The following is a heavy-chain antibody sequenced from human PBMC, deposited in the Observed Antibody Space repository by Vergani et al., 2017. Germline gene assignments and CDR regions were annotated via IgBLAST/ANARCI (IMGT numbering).Heavy chain of an antibody. CDR3: ARVLVSSSWQGYFDY. CDR2: IIPIFGTA. J-gene: IGHJ4*03. V-gene: IGHV1-69*01. Sequence: QVQLVQSGAEVKKPGSSVKVSCKASGVTFSSYAISWVRQAPGQGLEWMGGIIPIFGTANYAQKFQGRVTITADESTSTAYMELSSLRSEDTAVYYCARVLVSSSWQGYFDYWGQGTLVTVSS. D-gene: IGHD6-13*01. CDR1: GVTFSSYA.